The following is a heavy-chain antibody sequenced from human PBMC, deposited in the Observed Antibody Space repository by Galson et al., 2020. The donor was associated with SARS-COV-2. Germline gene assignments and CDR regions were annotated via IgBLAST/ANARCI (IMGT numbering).Heavy chain of an antibody. CDR2: ISYDGSNK. Sequence: GESLKISCAASGFTFSSYAMHWVRQAPGKGLEWVAVISYDGSNKYYADPVKGRFTISRDNSKNTLYLQMNSLRAEDTAVYYCAREGHYGGEFDYWGQGTLVTVSS. V-gene: IGHV3-30*04. CDR3: AREGHYGGEFDY. CDR1: GFTFSSYA. D-gene: IGHD4-17*01. J-gene: IGHJ4*02.